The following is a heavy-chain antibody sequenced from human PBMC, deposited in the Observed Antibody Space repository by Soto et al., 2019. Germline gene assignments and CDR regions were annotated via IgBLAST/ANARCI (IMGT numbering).Heavy chain of an antibody. V-gene: IGHV1-69*01. CDR1: GGTFSSYA. CDR3: ARVRGNIVATGIFDY. J-gene: IGHJ4*02. Sequence: QVQLVQSGAEVKKPGSSVKVSCKASGGTFSSYAISWVRQAPGQGLEWMGGIIPIFGTANFAQKFQGRVTITADESTSTVYMELSSLRSEDTAVYYCARVRGNIVATGIFDYWGQGTLVTVSS. D-gene: IGHD5-12*01. CDR2: IIPIFGTA.